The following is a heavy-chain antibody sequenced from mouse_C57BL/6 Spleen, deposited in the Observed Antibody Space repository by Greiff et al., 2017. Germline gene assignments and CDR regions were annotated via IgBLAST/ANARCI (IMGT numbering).Heavy chain of an antibody. Sequence: QVQLQQSGAELVRPGTSVKMSCKASGYTFTNYWIGWAKQRPGHGLEWIGDIYPGGGYTNYNEKFKGKATLTAEKSSSTAYMQFSSLTSEDSAIYYCARMFYYYDGFGYWGQGTLVTVSA. D-gene: IGHD2-4*01. CDR2: IYPGGGYT. CDR3: ARMFYYYDGFGY. CDR1: GYTFTNYW. V-gene: IGHV1-63*01. J-gene: IGHJ3*01.